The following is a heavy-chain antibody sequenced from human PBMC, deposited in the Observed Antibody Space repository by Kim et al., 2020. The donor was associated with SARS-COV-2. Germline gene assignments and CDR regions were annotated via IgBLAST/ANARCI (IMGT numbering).Heavy chain of an antibody. CDR1: GYTFTGYY. V-gene: IGHV1-46*01. Sequence: ASVKVSCKASGYTFTGYYMHWVRQAPGQGLEWMGIISPSGGSTRYAQKFQGRVTMTSDTSTSTIYMELSSLRSDDTAVYYCARDLGSGTSAGFDYWGQGTLVTVSS. CDR2: ISPSGGST. CDR3: ARDLGSGTSAGFDY. D-gene: IGHD1-26*01. J-gene: IGHJ4*02.